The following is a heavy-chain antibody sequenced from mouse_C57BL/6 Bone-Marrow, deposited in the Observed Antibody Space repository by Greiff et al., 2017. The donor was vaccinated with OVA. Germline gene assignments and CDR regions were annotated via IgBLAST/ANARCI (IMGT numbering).Heavy chain of an antibody. D-gene: IGHD1-1*01. J-gene: IGHJ4*01. V-gene: IGHV1-47*01. CDR1: GYTFTTYP. CDR3: AIIYYYGSSYYAMDY. Sequence: VHLVESGAELVKPGASVKMSCKASGYTFTTYPIEWMKQNHGKSLEWIGNFHPYNDDTKYNEKFKGKATLTVEKSSSTVYLELSRLTSDDSAVYYCAIIYYYGSSYYAMDYWGQGTSVTVSS. CDR2: FHPYNDDT.